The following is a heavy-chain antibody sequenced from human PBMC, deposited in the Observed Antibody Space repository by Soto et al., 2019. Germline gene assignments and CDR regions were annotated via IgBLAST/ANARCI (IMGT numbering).Heavy chain of an antibody. V-gene: IGHV4-34*01. Sequence: PSETLSLTCAVYGGSFSDYYWSWIRQPPGKGLEWIGEINHSGSTNYNPSLKSRVTISVDPSKSQFSLRLSSVTAADTAVYYCARTSRFAYSGQGTLVPVSS. CDR3: ARTSRFAY. D-gene: IGHD6-6*01. CDR2: INHSGST. J-gene: IGHJ4*02. CDR1: GGSFSDYY.